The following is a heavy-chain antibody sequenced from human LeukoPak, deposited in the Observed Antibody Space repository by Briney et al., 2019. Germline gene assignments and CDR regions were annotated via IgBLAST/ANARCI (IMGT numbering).Heavy chain of an antibody. Sequence: SETLSLTCAVYGGAFRDYYWTWIRLTPGKGLEWIGEITHSGRTNYNPSLKSRVSITVDMAKKQFSLNLNSVTAADTAVYYCARGPRIVPADDGYYYMDVWGAGTTVTVSS. J-gene: IGHJ6*03. CDR3: ARGPRIVPADDGYYYMDV. V-gene: IGHV4-34*01. CDR2: ITHSGRT. D-gene: IGHD2-2*01. CDR1: GGAFRDYY.